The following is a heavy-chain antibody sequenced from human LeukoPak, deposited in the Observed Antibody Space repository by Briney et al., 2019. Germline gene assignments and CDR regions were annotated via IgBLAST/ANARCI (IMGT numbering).Heavy chain of an antibody. CDR1: GGSISSYY. Sequence: SETLSLTCTVSGGSISSYYWSWIRQPPGKGLEWIGYIYTSGSTNYNPSLKSRVTISVDTSKNQFSLKLSSVTAAGTAVYYCARTYYYDSSGYYSPYYYYYYMDVWGKGTTVTVSS. CDR2: IYTSGST. CDR3: ARTYYYDSSGYYSPYYYYYYMDV. J-gene: IGHJ6*03. V-gene: IGHV4-4*09. D-gene: IGHD3-22*01.